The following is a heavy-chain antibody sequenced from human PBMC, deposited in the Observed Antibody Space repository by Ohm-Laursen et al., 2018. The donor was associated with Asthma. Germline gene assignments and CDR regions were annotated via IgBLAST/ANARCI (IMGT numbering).Heavy chain of an antibody. CDR2: IWYDGSNK. J-gene: IGHJ4*02. Sequence: SLRLSCTASGFTFSSYGMHWVRQAPGKGLEWVAVIWYDGSNKYYADSVKGRFTISRDNSKNSLYLQMNSLRAEDTAVYYCAKAETYDSSDYYPYFDYWGQGTLVTVSS. CDR3: AKAETYDSSDYYPYFDY. D-gene: IGHD3-22*01. V-gene: IGHV3-33*06. CDR1: GFTFSSYG.